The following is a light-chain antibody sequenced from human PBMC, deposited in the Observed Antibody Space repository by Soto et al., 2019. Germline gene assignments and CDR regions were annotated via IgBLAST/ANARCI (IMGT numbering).Light chain of an antibody. Sequence: QSALTQPASVSGSPGQSITISCTGTSSDVGGYNFVSWYQQYPGKAPKLMIYDVSNRPSGVSNRFSGSKSGNTASLTISGLQAEDEADFYCSSYSRSSSPDVFGTGTKLTVL. CDR3: SSYSRSSSPDV. CDR2: DVS. V-gene: IGLV2-14*01. J-gene: IGLJ1*01. CDR1: SSDVGGYNF.